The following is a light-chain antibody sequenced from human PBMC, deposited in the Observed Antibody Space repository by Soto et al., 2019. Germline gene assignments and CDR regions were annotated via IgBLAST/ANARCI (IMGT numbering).Light chain of an antibody. CDR3: SSYTSSSTLV. V-gene: IGLV2-14*01. Sequence: QSALTKPAPVSGSPGQSITISCTGTSRDVGGYNYVSWYQQHPGKAPKLMIYDVSNRPSGVSNHFSGSKSGNTASLTISGLQAEDEADYYCSSYTSSSTLVFGGGTQLTVL. CDR1: SRDVGGYNY. J-gene: IGLJ2*01. CDR2: DVS.